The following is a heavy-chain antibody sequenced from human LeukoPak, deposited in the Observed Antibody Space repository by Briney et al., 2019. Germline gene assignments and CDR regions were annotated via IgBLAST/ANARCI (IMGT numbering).Heavy chain of an antibody. CDR1: GGSISSYY. CDR3: ARDHYEIWTGSDGMDV. CDR2: IYHSGIT. D-gene: IGHD3-9*01. V-gene: IGHV4-59*13. J-gene: IGHJ6*02. Sequence: PSETLSLTCTVSGGSISSYYWSWVRQPPGKGLEWIGYIYHSGITNYNPSLHSRVTISVDTAKNQFSLKLSSVTAAAAAVDYGARDHYEIWTGSDGMDVWGQGTTVTVSS.